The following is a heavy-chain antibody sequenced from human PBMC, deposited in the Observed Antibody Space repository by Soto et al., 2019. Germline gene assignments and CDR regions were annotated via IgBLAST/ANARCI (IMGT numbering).Heavy chain of an antibody. CDR2: HYSGGST. V-gene: IGHV3-53*01. D-gene: IGHD1-26*01. CDR3: ARHRHPRGTVGATSPLDP. J-gene: IGHJ5*02. CDR1: VFSVSSNY. Sequence: GWSLRLSCSISVFSVSSNYLSWCRQAPGKGLEWVSVHYSGGSTYYADSVQGRFTISRDKSNNTLYLQMRRVRAEDTAVYFCARHRHPRGTVGATSPLDPWGQGTQVTVSS.